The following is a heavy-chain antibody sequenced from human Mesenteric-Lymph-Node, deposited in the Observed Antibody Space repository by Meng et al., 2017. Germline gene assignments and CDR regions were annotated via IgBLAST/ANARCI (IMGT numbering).Heavy chain of an antibody. D-gene: IGHD3-22*01. V-gene: IGHV1-69*06. CDR2: IIPILGTA. J-gene: IGHJ4*02. CDR3: ARGSNYYDSSGESDY. Sequence: QGQRVQSGAEVKKPGSSGKVSCKASGGTFSSYAISWVRQAPGQGLEWMGGIIPILGTANYAQKFQGRVTITADKSTSTAYMELSSLRSEDTAVYYCARGSNYYDSSGESDYWGQGTLVTVSS. CDR1: GGTFSSYA.